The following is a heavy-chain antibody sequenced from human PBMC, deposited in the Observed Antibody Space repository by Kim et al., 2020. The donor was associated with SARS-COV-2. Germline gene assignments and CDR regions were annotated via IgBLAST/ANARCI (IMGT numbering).Heavy chain of an antibody. CDR2: INPSGGST. J-gene: IGHJ4*02. D-gene: IGHD1-7*01. CDR1: GYTFTSYY. V-gene: IGHV1-46*01. Sequence: ASVKVSCKASGYTFTSYYMHWVRQAPGQGLEWMGIINPSGGSTSYAQKFQGRVTMTRDTSTSTVYMELSSLRSEDTAVYYCARVVTQTGTKHEEAFDYWGQGTLVTVSS. CDR3: ARVVTQTGTKHEEAFDY.